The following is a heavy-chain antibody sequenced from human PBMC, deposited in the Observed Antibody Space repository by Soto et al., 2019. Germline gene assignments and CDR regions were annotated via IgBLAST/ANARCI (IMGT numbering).Heavy chain of an antibody. D-gene: IGHD6-6*01. CDR2: ISSSSSTI. CDR1: WFTFVDFS. CDR3: ARPEYSSSSYGMDV. J-gene: IGHJ6*02. Sequence: SQRVWSAASWFTFVDFSMNWISKAPGKGLEWVSYISSSSSTIYYADSVKGRFTISRDNAKNSLYLQMNSLRDEDTAVYYCARPEYSSSSYGMDVWGQGTTVTVSS. V-gene: IGHV3-48*02.